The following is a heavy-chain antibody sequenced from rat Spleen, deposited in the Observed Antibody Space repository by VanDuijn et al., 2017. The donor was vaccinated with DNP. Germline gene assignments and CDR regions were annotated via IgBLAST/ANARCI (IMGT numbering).Heavy chain of an antibody. CDR2: IWNSGGT. CDR1: GFSLTEYN. V-gene: IGHV2-41*01. Sequence: QVQLKESGPGLVQPSQTLSLTCTVTGFSLTEYNVHWVRQPPGKGLEWMGVIWNSGGTRYDSSLKSRLTITKDTSKSQVFLKMNSLRSEDTATYYCAIANGNHWGQGVMVTVSS. CDR3: AIANGNH. J-gene: IGHJ2*01. D-gene: IGHD4-1*01.